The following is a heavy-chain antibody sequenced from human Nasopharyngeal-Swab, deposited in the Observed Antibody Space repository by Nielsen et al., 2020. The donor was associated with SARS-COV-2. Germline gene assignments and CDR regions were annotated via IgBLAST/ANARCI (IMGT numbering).Heavy chain of an antibody. CDR2: IYSGGSST. D-gene: IGHD1-26*01. Sequence: GGSLRLSCAASGFTFSSYAMRWVRQAPGKGLEWVSVIYSGGSSTYYADSVKGRFTISRDNSKNTLYLQMNSLIAEDTAVYYCAKDQGSYYDYWGQGTLVTVSS. CDR1: GFTFSSYA. V-gene: IGHV3-23*03. J-gene: IGHJ4*02. CDR3: AKDQGSYYDY.